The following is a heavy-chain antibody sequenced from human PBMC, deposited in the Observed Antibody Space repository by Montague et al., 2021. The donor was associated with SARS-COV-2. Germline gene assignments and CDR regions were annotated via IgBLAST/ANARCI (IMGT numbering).Heavy chain of an antibody. CDR1: GGSISSGSYY. CDR2: IYTSGST. J-gene: IGHJ5*02. CDR3: ARDGYSSGWNGLHWFDP. D-gene: IGHD6-25*01. Sequence: TLSLTCAVSGGSISSGSYYWSWIRQPAGKGLEWIGRIYTSGSTNYNPSLKSRVTISVDTCKNQFSLKLSSVTAADTAVYYCARDGYSSGWNGLHWFDPWGQGTLVTVSS. V-gene: IGHV4-61*02.